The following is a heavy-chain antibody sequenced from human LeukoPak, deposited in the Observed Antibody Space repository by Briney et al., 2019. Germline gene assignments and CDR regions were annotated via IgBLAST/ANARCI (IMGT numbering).Heavy chain of an antibody. CDR1: GFTVSSNY. CDR3: AREGGDILTGYWAFDI. J-gene: IGHJ3*02. D-gene: IGHD3-9*01. Sequence: PGGSLRLSCAASGFTVSSNYMSWVRQAPGKGLEWVSVIYSGGSTYYADSVKGRFTISRDNSKNTLCLQMNSLRAEDTAVYYCAREGGDILTGYWAFDIWGQGTMVTVSS. CDR2: IYSGGST. V-gene: IGHV3-53*01.